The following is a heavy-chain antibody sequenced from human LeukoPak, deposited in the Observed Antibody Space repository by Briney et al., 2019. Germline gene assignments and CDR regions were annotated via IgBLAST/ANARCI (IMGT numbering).Heavy chain of an antibody. CDR3: ARKYAFDI. Sequence: PSETLSLTCAVSGYSISSGYYWGWIRQPPGKGLEWIGSIYHSGSTYYNPSLKSRVTISVDTSKNQFSLKLSSVTAADTAVYYCARKYAFDIWGQRTMVTVSS. J-gene: IGHJ3*02. V-gene: IGHV4-38-2*01. CDR2: IYHSGST. CDR1: GYSISSGYY.